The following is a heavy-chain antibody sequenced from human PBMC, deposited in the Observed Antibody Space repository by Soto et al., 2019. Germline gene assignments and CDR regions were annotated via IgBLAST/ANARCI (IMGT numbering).Heavy chain of an antibody. J-gene: IGHJ5*02. CDR1: GGSISSSSYY. D-gene: IGHD6-13*01. V-gene: IGHV4-39*01. CDR3: ASTHSSYSSSWSDPDWFDP. Sequence: SETLSLTCTVSGGSISSSSYYWGWIRQPPGKGLEWIGSIYYSGSTYYNPSLKSRVTISVDTSKNQFSLKLSSVTAADTAVYYCASTHSSYSSSWSDPDWFDPWGQGTLVTVSS. CDR2: IYYSGST.